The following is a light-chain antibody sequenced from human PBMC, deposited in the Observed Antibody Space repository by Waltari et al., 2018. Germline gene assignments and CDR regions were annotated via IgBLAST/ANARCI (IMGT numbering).Light chain of an antibody. Sequence: FILTQPLSVSESPGKTVTIPCTRICGFLTRYYVQWYRQRPGSCPRLVVYDDIQRASGGPDRFSGSIDSSSNSASLIISGLQTEDEADYYCHSFDLNNVGFGGGTRVTVL. CDR2: DDI. CDR1: CGFLTRYY. V-gene: IGLV6-57*01. CDR3: HSFDLNNVG. J-gene: IGLJ2*01.